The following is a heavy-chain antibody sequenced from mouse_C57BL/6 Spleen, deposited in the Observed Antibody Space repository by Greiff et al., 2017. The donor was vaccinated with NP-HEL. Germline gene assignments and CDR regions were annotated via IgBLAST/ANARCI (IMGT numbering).Heavy chain of an antibody. D-gene: IGHD2-2*01. CDR1: GYTFTSYW. CDR3: ARRRYGHEMGYFDY. CDR2: IHPNSGST. V-gene: IGHV1-64*01. J-gene: IGHJ2*01. Sequence: VQLQQSGAELVKPGASVKLSCKASGYTFTSYWMHWVKQRPGQGLEWIGMIHPNSGSTNYTEKFKSKATLTVDKSSSTAYMQLSSLTSEDSAVYYCARRRYGHEMGYFDYWGQGTTLTVSS.